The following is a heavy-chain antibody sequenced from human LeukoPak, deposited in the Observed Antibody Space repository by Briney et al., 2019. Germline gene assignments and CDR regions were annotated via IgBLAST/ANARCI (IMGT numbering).Heavy chain of an antibody. CDR3: ARHSRRKSSLITSLRLGGATRAFDI. CDR1: GGSFSGYY. J-gene: IGHJ3*02. V-gene: IGHV4-34*01. Sequence: TLSETLSLTCAVYGGSFSGYYWSWIRQPPGKGLEWIGEINHSGSTNYNPSLKSRVTISVDTSKNQFSLKLSSVTAADTAVYYCARHSRRKSSLITSLRLGGATRAFDIWGQGTMVTVSS. D-gene: IGHD3-16*01. CDR2: INHSGST.